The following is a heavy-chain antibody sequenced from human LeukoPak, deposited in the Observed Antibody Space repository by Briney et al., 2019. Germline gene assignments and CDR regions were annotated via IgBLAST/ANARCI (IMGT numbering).Heavy chain of an antibody. CDR3: ARAVVVPAAMLGYYYYYGMDV. D-gene: IGHD2-2*01. V-gene: IGHV3-48*01. Sequence: PGGSLRLSCAASGFTFSSYSMNWVRQAPGKGLEWVSYISSSSSTIYYADSVKGRFTISRDNAKNSLYLKMNSLRAEDTAVYYCARAVVVPAAMLGYYYYYGMDVWGQGTTVTVSS. CDR1: GFTFSSYS. J-gene: IGHJ6*02. CDR2: ISSSSSTI.